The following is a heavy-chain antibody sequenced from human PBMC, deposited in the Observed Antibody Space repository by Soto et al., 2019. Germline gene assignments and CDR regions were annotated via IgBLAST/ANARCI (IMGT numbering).Heavy chain of an antibody. CDR2: IRSQAFGGTA. V-gene: IGHV3-49*04. Sequence: GGSLRLSCTPSGFTFGDYALTWVRQSPGKGLEWVGFIRSQAFGGTAEYAASVKGRFTISRDDSKSIAYLQMNSLKTEDTAGYYCARAGCGGDCQPPRLLGYWGQGTLVTVSS. J-gene: IGHJ4*02. CDR1: GFTFGDYA. D-gene: IGHD2-21*02. CDR3: ARAGCGGDCQPPRLLGY.